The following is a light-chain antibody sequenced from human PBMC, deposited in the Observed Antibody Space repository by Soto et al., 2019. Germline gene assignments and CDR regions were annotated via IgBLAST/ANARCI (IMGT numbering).Light chain of an antibody. CDR3: QQRSNWPLT. CDR2: DAS. V-gene: IGKV3-11*01. Sequence: EIVLTQSPATLSLSPGERATLSCRASQSVSSYLAWYQQKPVQAPRRLIYDASNRATGIPARFSGSGSGTDFTLTISSLEPEDFAVYYWQQRSNWPLTFGGGTKVEIK. CDR1: QSVSSY. J-gene: IGKJ4*01.